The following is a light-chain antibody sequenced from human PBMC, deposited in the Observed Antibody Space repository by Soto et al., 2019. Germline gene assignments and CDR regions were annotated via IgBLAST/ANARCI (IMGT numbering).Light chain of an antibody. Sequence: MNHSHSTLAASVKNRVTIXCRASQNINRWVAWYQQKPGKAPKVLIHYASTLESGVPSRFSGSGSGTEFTLTISCLQPDDFASYYSQQYSSFPRTFGQGTKVDIK. CDR2: YAS. CDR3: QQYSSFPRT. V-gene: IGKV1-5*01. J-gene: IGKJ1*01. CDR1: QNINRW.